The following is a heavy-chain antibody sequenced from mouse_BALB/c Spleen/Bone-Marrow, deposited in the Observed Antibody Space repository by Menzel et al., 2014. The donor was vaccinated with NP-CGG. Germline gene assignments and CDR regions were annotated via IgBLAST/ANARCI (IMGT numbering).Heavy chain of an antibody. D-gene: IGHD4-1*01. CDR3: ARGDWDDAY. V-gene: IGHV1-69*01. Sequence: QVQLQQSGAELVMPGASVKMSCKASGYTFTDYWMHWVKQRPGHGLEWIGAIDTSDSYTSYNQKFEGKATLTVDESSSTAYMQLSSLTSEDSAVYYCARGDWDDAYWGQGTLVTVSA. CDR1: GYTFTDYW. CDR2: IDTSDSYT. J-gene: IGHJ3*01.